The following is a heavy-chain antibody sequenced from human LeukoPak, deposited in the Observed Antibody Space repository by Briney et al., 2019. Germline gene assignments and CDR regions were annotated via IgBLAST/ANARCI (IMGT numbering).Heavy chain of an antibody. J-gene: IGHJ4*02. CDR3: ARGRVFDY. CDR1: GFTFSSYA. CDR2: ISSNGGST. D-gene: IGHD3-3*01. Sequence: GGSLRLSCAASGFTFSSYAMHWVRQAPGKGLEYVSAISSNGGSTYYANSVKGRFTISRDNSKNTLYLQMGSLRAEDIAVYYCARGRVFDYWGQGTLVTVSS. V-gene: IGHV3-64*01.